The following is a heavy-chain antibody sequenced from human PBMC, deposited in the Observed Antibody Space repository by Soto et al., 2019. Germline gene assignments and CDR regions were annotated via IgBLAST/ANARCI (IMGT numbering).Heavy chain of an antibody. V-gene: IGHV3-74*01. J-gene: IGHJ6*02. CDR1: GFTFSSYW. Sequence: EVQLVESGGGLVQPGGSLRLSCAASGFTFSSYWMHWVRQAPGKGLVWVSRINSDGSSTSYADSVKGRFTISRDNAKNTLYMQMNSLRAEDTAVYYCARDFDILWFGELFTYYYGMDVWGQGTTVTVSS. CDR2: INSDGSST. D-gene: IGHD3-10*01. CDR3: ARDFDILWFGELFTYYYGMDV.